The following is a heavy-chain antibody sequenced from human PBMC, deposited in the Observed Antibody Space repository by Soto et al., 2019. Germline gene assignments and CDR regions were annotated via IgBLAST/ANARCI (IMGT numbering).Heavy chain of an antibody. Sequence: GGSLRLSCVASGFTFSSYGMHWVRQAPGKGLEWVAVIWYDGSNKYYADSVKGRFTISRDNSKNTLYLQMNSLRAEDTAVYYCARDQTYYYDSSGYYFDYWGQGTLVTVSS. V-gene: IGHV3-33*01. CDR1: GFTFSSYG. CDR3: ARDQTYYYDSSGYYFDY. D-gene: IGHD3-22*01. J-gene: IGHJ4*02. CDR2: IWYDGSNK.